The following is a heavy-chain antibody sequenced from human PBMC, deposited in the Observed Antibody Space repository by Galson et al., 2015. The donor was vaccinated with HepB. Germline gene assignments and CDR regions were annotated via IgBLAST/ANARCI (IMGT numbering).Heavy chain of an antibody. Sequence: SLRLSCAASGFTFSSYAMSWVRQAPGEGLEWVGRIKSKTDGGTTDYAAPVKGRFTISRDDSKNTLYLQMNSLKTEDTAVYYCTTLGIADYGMDVWGQGTTVTVSS. D-gene: IGHD6-13*01. CDR1: GFTFSSYA. J-gene: IGHJ6*02. CDR3: TTLGIADYGMDV. CDR2: IKSKTDGGTT. V-gene: IGHV3-15*01.